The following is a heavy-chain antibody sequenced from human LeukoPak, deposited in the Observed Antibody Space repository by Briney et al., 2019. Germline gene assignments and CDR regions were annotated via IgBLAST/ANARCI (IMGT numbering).Heavy chain of an antibody. V-gene: IGHV4-39*01. CDR3: ARTANYYYYYLDV. J-gene: IGHJ6*03. CDR1: GGSISSSSYY. CDR2: IYYSGST. Sequence: NPSETLSLTCTVSGGSISSSSYYWGWIRQPPGKGLEWIGSIYYSGSTYYNPSLKSRVTISVDTSKNQFSLKLSSVTAADTAVYYCARTANYYYYYLDVWGKGTTVTISS.